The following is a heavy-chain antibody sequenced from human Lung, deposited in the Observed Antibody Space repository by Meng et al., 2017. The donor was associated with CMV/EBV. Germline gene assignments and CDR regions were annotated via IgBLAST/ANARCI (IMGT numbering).Heavy chain of an antibody. Sequence: GESLKISCAASGFTFSSYAMHWVRQAPGKGLEWVAVISYDGSNKYYADSVKGRFTISRDNSKNTLYLQMNSLRAEDTAVYYCARDLRPMYYDFWSGFGSWGQGNXV. CDR1: GFTFSSYA. J-gene: IGHJ5*01. V-gene: IGHV3-30*04. CDR3: ARDLRPMYYDFWSGFGS. CDR2: ISYDGSNK. D-gene: IGHD3-3*01.